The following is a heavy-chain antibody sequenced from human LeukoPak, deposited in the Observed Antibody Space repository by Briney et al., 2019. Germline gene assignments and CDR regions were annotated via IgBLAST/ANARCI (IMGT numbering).Heavy chain of an antibody. CDR3: ARLYGGNYYYYYMDV. J-gene: IGHJ6*03. CDR2: IIPIFGTA. Sequence: GSSVKVSCKASGGIFSRYAISWVRQAPGQGLEWMGGIIPIFGTANYAQKFQGRVTITADESTSTAYMELSSLRSEDTAVYYCARLYGGNYYYYYMDVWGKGTTVTVSS. CDR1: GGIFSRYA. V-gene: IGHV1-69*01. D-gene: IGHD4-23*01.